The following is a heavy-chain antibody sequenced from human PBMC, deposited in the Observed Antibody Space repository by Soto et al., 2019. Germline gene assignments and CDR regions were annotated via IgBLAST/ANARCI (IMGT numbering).Heavy chain of an antibody. CDR1: GGSISSSNW. D-gene: IGHD1-26*01. Sequence: SETLSLTCAVSGGSISSSNWWSWVRQPPGKGLEWIGEINHSGSAVYNPSLRDRVTISAMSNNQFSLDLSSVTAADTAVYYCTRGLLSGSSYSGGWYYFDSWGQGTMVTVSS. CDR2: INHSGSA. CDR3: TRGLLSGSSYSGGWYYFDS. V-gene: IGHV4-4*02. J-gene: IGHJ4*01.